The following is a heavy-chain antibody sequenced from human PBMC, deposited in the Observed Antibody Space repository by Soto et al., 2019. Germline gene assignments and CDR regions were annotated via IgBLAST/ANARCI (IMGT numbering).Heavy chain of an antibody. V-gene: IGHV4-39*01. J-gene: IGHJ4*02. CDR1: GGSITSNRSF. CDR3: PRHFSIDYFGY. CDR2: IYYSGTT. Sequence: SLRLPLPCTLAGGSITSNRSFCSCIRQTPGKGREWIGSIYYSGTTYYNPSLKSRVTISVDRSKNQFSLKLSSLTAAHTPVYGGPRHFSIDYFGYWGQGALVAVSS.